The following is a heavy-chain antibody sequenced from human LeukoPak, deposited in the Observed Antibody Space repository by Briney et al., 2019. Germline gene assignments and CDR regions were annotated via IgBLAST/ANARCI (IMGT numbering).Heavy chain of an antibody. Sequence: SETLSLTCAVYGGSFSGYYWSWIRQPPGKGLEWIGEINHSGSTNYNPSLKSRVTISVDTSKNQFSLKLSSVTAADTAVYYCARHSVNYGSGTPSRKYNWFDPWGQGTLVTVSS. CDR3: ARHSVNYGSGTPSRKYNWFDP. CDR1: GGSFSGYY. CDR2: INHSGST. J-gene: IGHJ5*02. V-gene: IGHV4-34*01. D-gene: IGHD3-10*01.